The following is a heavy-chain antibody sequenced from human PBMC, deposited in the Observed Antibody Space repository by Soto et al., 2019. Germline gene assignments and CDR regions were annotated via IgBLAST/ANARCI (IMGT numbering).Heavy chain of an antibody. CDR1: GDSISTYY. J-gene: IGHJ4*02. V-gene: IGHV4-59*13. CDR2: TYYIGRT. D-gene: IGHD2-21*01. Sequence: QVQLQESGPGLVKPSETLSLTCTVSGDSISTYYWNWIRQPLGKGLEWIGYTYYIGRTNYNPSLKSRVTISLDTSRNQIYLNLNSVTAADTAIYYCARDVVGLTHFDYWGQGILVTVSS. CDR3: ARDVVGLTHFDY.